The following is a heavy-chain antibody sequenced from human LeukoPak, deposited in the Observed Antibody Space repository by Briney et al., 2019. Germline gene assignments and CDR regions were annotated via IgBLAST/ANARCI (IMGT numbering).Heavy chain of an antibody. CDR1: GFAVNTKF. Sequence: PGGSLRLSCAASGFAVNTKFLHWVRQAPGKGLEWISVIYSGGLTYYAVSVEGRFTISRDNSKNTPYLHLNSLRAEDTAVYYCAGDEVTSGGGLKSWGQGTLVIVSS. CDR2: IYSGGLT. V-gene: IGHV3-53*01. J-gene: IGHJ5*02. CDR3: AGDEVTSGGGLKS. D-gene: IGHD3-16*01.